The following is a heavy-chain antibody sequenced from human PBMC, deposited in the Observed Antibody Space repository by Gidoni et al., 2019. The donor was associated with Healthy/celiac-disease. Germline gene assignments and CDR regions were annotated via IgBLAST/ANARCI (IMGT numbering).Heavy chain of an antibody. CDR3: AGTVNHYYYYGMDV. CDR1: GFTVSSNY. V-gene: IGHV3-53*04. J-gene: IGHJ6*02. D-gene: IGHD4-17*01. CDR2: IYSGGST. Sequence: EVQLVESGGGLVQPGGSLRLSCAASGFTVSSNYMSWVRQAPGKGLEWVSVIYSGGSTYYADSVKGRFTISRHNSKNTLYLQMNSLRAEDTAVYYCAGTVNHYYYYGMDVWGQGTTVTVSS.